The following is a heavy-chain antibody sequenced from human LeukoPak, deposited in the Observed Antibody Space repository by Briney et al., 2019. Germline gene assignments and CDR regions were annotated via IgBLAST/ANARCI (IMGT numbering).Heavy chain of an antibody. J-gene: IGHJ4*02. CDR1: GYTFTCYY. V-gene: IGHV1-2*02. CDR3: ARVKRRYCSGGSCYPASYFDY. CDR2: INPNSGGT. D-gene: IGHD2-15*01. Sequence: ASVKVSCKASGYTFTCYYMHWVRQAPGQGVEWMGWINPNSGGTNYAQKFQGRVTMTRDTSISTAYMELSRLRSDDTAVYYCARVKRRYCSGGSCYPASYFDYWGQGTLVTVSS.